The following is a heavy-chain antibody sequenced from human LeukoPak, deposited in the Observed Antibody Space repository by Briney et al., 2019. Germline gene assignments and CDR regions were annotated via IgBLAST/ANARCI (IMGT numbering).Heavy chain of an antibody. D-gene: IGHD3-16*01. Sequence: SETLSLTCTVSDGSINTYYWSWIRQPAGKGLEWIGRIYTSGNTYYNPSLKSRVTMSIDTSKTQFSLKLSSVTAADTAVYYCARLRDDAFDIWGQGTMVTVSS. V-gene: IGHV4-4*07. CDR2: IYTSGNT. CDR3: ARLRDDAFDI. J-gene: IGHJ3*02. CDR1: DGSINTYY.